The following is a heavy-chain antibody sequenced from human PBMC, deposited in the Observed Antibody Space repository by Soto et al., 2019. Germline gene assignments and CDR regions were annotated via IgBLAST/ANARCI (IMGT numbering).Heavy chain of an antibody. CDR2: IDPSDSYT. CDR3: ARPRYCSGGSCLGAYYYYYGMDV. D-gene: IGHD2-15*01. Sequence: GESLKISCKGSGYSFTSYWISWVRQMPGKGLEWMGRIDPSDSYTNYSPSFQGHVTISADKSISTAYLQWSSLKASDTAMYYCARPRYCSGGSCLGAYYYYYGMDVWGQGTTVTVSS. V-gene: IGHV5-10-1*01. CDR1: GYSFTSYW. J-gene: IGHJ6*02.